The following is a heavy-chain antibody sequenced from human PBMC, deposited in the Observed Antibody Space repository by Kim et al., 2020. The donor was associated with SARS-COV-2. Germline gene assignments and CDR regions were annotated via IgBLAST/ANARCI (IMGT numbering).Heavy chain of an antibody. V-gene: IGHV3-48*03. D-gene: IGHD2-21*01. CDR3: ARDRPGLFVSPLLDY. CDR1: GFTFSSYE. CDR2: ISSSGSTI. J-gene: IGHJ4*02. Sequence: GGSLRLSYAASGFTFSSYEMNWVRQAPGKGLEWVSYISSSGSTIYYADSVKGRFTISRDNAKNSLYLQMNSLRAEDTAVYYCARDRPGLFVSPLLDYWGQGTLVTVSS.